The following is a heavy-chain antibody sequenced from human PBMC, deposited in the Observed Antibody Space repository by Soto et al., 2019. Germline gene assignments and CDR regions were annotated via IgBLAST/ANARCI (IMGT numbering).Heavy chain of an antibody. Sequence: RLRRTLSLTCAVSGGSISSSNWWSWVRQPPGKGLEWIGEIYHSGSTNYNPSLKSRVTISVDKSKNQFSLKLSSVTAADTAVYYCARGSITMVRGVFDPWGQGTLVTVSS. CDR2: IYHSGST. D-gene: IGHD3-10*01. CDR1: GGSISSSNW. J-gene: IGHJ5*02. CDR3: ARGSITMVRGVFDP. V-gene: IGHV4-4*03.